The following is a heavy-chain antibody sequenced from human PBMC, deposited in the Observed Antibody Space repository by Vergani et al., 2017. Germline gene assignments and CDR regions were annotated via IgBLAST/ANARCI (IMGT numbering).Heavy chain of an antibody. J-gene: IGHJ6*02. Sequence: EVKLVEAGGGIVKPGGSLRLSCVASGFSFRNAWMTWVRRTQGRGLEWVGRSKSTLDRGTTDYAAAVKCKFTISRDDSKNTLFLQMKVLKTEAIGVYYWTTDPRYCCDGSCYWLRDHHYSGMDVLGQGTTVTVSS. CDR1: GFSFRNAW. CDR3: TTDPRYCCDGSCYWLRDHHYSGMDV. D-gene: IGHD2-21*01. V-gene: IGHV3-15*01. CDR2: SKSTLDRGTT.